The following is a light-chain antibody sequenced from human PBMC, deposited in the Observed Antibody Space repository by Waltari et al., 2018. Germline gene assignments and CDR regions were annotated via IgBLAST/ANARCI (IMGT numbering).Light chain of an antibody. CDR1: QTVSSD. V-gene: IGKV1-39*01. J-gene: IGKJ2*01. CDR3: QQNYVTPFT. CDR2: TAS. Sequence: DIQMTQSPSSLSASVGDSVTITCRASQTVSSDLHWYQQRPGKAPKLLIYTASTLQSGVPSRFSGRGSGTDFTLTISNLQPEDFATYFCQQNYVTPFTFGLGTKLEIK.